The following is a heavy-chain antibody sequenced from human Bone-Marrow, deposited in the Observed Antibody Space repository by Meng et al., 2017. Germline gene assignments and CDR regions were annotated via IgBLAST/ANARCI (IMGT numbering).Heavy chain of an antibody. Sequence: QVHVVPAGAGVKKPGASWKVSCKPSGYNFPDYYIPWVRPAPGQGLEWMGRIDPKNGDTHYAQKFQGRVTMTGDTSISTAYMDLSGLRSDDTAVYYCARDEDISAAGKLFGDYWGQGTLVTVSS. CDR1: GYNFPDYY. J-gene: IGHJ4*02. CDR3: ARDEDISAAGKLFGDY. V-gene: IGHV1-2*06. CDR2: IDPKNGDT. D-gene: IGHD6-13*01.